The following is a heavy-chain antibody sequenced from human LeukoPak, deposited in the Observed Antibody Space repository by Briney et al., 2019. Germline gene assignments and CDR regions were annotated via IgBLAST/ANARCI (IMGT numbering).Heavy chain of an antibody. V-gene: IGHV4-61*02. CDR2: IYTSGST. Sequence: SETLSLTCTVSGGSISSGSYYWSWIRQPAGKGLEWIGRIYTSGSTNYNPSLKSRVTMSVDTSKNQFSLILSSVTAADTAVYFCARALYSSTWDNWFDPWGQGTLVTVSS. J-gene: IGHJ5*02. CDR3: ARALYSSTWDNWFDP. CDR1: GGSISSGSYY. D-gene: IGHD6-13*01.